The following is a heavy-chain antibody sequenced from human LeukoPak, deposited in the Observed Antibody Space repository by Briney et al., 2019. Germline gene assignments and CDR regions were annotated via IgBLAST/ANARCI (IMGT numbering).Heavy chain of an antibody. CDR1: GYTFTGYY. V-gene: IGHV1-2*02. CDR2: INPNSGGT. D-gene: IGHD6-13*01. CDR3: ARDGYSSSWYYYYGMDV. J-gene: IGHJ6*02. Sequence: GASVKVSCEASGYTFTGYYMHWVRQAPGQGLEWMGWINPNSGGTNYAQKFQGRVTMTRDTSISTAYMELSRLRSDDTAVYYCARDGYSSSWYYYYGMDVWGQGATVTVSS.